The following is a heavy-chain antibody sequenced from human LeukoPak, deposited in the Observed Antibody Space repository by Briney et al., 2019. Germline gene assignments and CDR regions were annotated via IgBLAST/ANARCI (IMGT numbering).Heavy chain of an antibody. D-gene: IGHD6-13*01. CDR3: ARGVYSIDY. Sequence: QPGGSLRLSCAASGFTFSSYWMTWVLQAPGKGLEWVANINQDGNEKYHVDSVKGRFTISRDNAKRSLYLQMNSLRAEDTAVYYCARGVYSIDYWGQGTLVTVSS. CDR1: GFTFSSYW. J-gene: IGHJ4*02. CDR2: INQDGNEK. V-gene: IGHV3-7*01.